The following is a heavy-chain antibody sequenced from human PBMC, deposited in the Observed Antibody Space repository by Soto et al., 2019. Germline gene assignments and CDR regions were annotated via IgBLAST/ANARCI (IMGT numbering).Heavy chain of an antibody. CDR1: GGSISSYY. CDR2: IYYSGST. D-gene: IGHD2-8*01. J-gene: IGHJ6*02. V-gene: IGHV4-59*01. CDR3: ARVEPNYYGMDV. Sequence: QVQLQESGPGLVKPSETLSLTCTVSGGSISSYYWSWIRQPPGKGLEWIGYIYYSGSTNYNPSLKSRVTISVDTSKNRFSLKLSSVTAADTAVYYCARVEPNYYGMDVWGQGTTVTVSS.